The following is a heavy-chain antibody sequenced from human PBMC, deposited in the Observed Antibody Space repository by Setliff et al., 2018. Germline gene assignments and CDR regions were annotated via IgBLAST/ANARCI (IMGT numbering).Heavy chain of an antibody. CDR3: ARGSQHDIVVVPAASWYFDL. Sequence: SVKVSCKASGGTFSSYAISWVRQAPGQGLEWMGGIIPILGIANYAQKFQGRVTITTDESTSTAYMELSSLRSEDTAVYYCARGSQHDIVVVPAASWYFDLWGRGTLVTVS. V-gene: IGHV1-69*10. CDR2: IIPILGIA. D-gene: IGHD2-2*01. J-gene: IGHJ2*01. CDR1: GGTFSSYA.